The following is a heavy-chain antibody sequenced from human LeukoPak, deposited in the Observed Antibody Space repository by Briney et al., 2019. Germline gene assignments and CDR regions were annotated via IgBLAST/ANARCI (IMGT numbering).Heavy chain of an antibody. CDR1: AFTFTSYA. Sequence: GGSLRLSCAAYAFTFTSYAMGWVRQVQGDGLEWVSSVSGSGDGTYYADSVKGRFTISRDNSKKTLDLHMDSLRAEDTAVYYCAKERLGGNYGDYAVDYWGQGTMVTVSS. J-gene: IGHJ4*02. CDR2: VSGSGDGT. D-gene: IGHD4-17*01. CDR3: AKERLGGNYGDYAVDY. V-gene: IGHV3-23*01.